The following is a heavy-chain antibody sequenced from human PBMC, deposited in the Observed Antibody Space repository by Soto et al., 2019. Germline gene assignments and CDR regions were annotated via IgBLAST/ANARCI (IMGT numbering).Heavy chain of an antibody. J-gene: IGHJ5*02. CDR2: IDPSDSYT. CDR1: GYSFTSYW. CDR3: ARHSWDIVVVPAAIGWFDP. D-gene: IGHD2-2*01. V-gene: IGHV5-10-1*01. Sequence: PGESLKISCKGSGYSFTSYWISWVRQMPGKGLEWMGRIDPSDSYTNYSPSFQGHVTISADKSISTAYLQWSSLKASDTAMYYCARHSWDIVVVPAAIGWFDPWGQGTLVTVSS.